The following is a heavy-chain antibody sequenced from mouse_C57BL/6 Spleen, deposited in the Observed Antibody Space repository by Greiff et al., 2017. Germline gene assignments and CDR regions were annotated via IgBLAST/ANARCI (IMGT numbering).Heavy chain of an antibody. Sequence: DVHLVESGGGLVKPGGSLKLSCAASGFTFSSYAMSWVRQTPEKRLEWVATISDGGSYTYYPDNVKGRFTISRDNAKNNLYLQMSHLKSEDTAMYYCARDQGVYYGSSGERYFDVWGTGTTVTVSS. CDR3: ARDQGVYYGSSGERYFDV. V-gene: IGHV5-4*01. CDR1: GFTFSSYA. J-gene: IGHJ1*03. D-gene: IGHD1-1*01. CDR2: ISDGGSYT.